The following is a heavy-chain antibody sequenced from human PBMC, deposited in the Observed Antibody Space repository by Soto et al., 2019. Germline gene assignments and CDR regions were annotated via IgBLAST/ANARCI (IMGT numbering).Heavy chain of an antibody. V-gene: IGHV1-69*13. D-gene: IGHD5-18*01. CDR2: IIPIFGTA. J-gene: IGHJ4*02. Sequence: SVKVSCKASGGTFSSYAISWVRQAPGQGLEWMGGIIPIFGTANYAQKFQGRVTITADESTSTAYMELSSLRSEDTAVYYCAGLDTAMVTGWDYWGQGTLVTVSS. CDR3: AGLDTAMVTGWDY. CDR1: GGTFSSYA.